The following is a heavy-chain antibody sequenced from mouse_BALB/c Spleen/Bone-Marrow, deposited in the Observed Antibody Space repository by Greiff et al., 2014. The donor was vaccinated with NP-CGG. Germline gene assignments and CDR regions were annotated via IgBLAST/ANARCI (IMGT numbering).Heavy chain of an antibody. CDR2: IYPGNSDT. Sequence: DVHLVESGTVLARPGASVKMSCKASGYSFTSYWMHWVKQRPGQGLEWIGAIYPGNSDTSYNQKFKGKAKLTAVTSASTAYMELSSLTNGDSAVYYCTREGGQFAYWGQGTLVTVSA. CDR1: GYSFTSYW. V-gene: IGHV1-5*01. CDR3: TREGGQFAY. J-gene: IGHJ3*01. D-gene: IGHD3-3*01.